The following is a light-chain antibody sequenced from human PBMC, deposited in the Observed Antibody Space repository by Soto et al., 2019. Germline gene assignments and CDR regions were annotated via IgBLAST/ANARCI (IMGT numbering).Light chain of an antibody. CDR2: EVS. V-gene: IGKV3-11*01. CDR3: QQGSSWPWT. CDR1: QSVSSS. J-gene: IGKJ1*01. Sequence: EIVLTQSPATLSLSPGERATLSCRASQSVSSSLAWYQQKLGQGPRLLINEVSDRATGIPARFSGSGSGTDFTLIISSLEPEDVAVYYCQQGSSWPWTFGQGTKVDI.